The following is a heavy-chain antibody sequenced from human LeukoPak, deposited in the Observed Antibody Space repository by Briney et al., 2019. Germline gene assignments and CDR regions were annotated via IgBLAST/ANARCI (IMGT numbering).Heavy chain of an antibody. CDR2: FDPEDGET. CDR1: GYTLTELS. J-gene: IGHJ3*02. Sequence: ASVKVSCKVSGYTLTELSMHWVRQAPGKGLEWMGGFDPEDGETSYAQKFQGRVTMTRDMSTSTVYMELSSLRSEDTAVYYCAREGGVIVPNRHDAFDIWGQGTMVTVSS. V-gene: IGHV1-24*01. D-gene: IGHD3-16*02. CDR3: AREGGVIVPNRHDAFDI.